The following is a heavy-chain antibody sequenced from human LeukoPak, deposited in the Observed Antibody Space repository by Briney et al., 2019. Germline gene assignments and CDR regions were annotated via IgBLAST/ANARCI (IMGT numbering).Heavy chain of an antibody. CDR2: ISSSSSYT. J-gene: IGHJ4*02. V-gene: IGHV3-11*03. CDR1: GFTFSDFY. Sequence: SGGSLRLSCAASGFTFSDFYMTWIRQAPGKGLEWASYISSSSSYTNYADSVKGRFTISRDNAKNSLYLQMNSLRAEDTAVYYCARSYSSSWLFDYWGQGTLVTVSS. D-gene: IGHD6-13*01. CDR3: ARSYSSSWLFDY.